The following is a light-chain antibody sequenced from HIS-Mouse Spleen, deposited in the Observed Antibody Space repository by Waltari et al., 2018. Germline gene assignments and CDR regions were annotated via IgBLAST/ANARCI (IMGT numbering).Light chain of an antibody. CDR2: EIS. V-gene: IGLV2-8*01. Sequence: QSALTQPPSASGSPGQSVTIACTGPSSDGGGYHSAPWDQQHPGKAPKLMIYEISKRPSGVPDRFSGSKSGNTASLTVSGLQAEDEADYSCSSYAGSNNLGVFGGGTKLTVL. J-gene: IGLJ2*01. CDR3: SSYAGSNNLGV. CDR1: SSDGGGYHS.